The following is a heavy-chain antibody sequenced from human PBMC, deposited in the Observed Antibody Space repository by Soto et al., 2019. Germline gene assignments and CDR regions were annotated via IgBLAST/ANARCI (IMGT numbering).Heavy chain of an antibody. CDR2: ISGSGRIT. CDR3: VKERIELWLIDY. Sequence: QPGGSLRLSCVASGFSFGAYAMSWVRQSPGKGFEWVSTISGSGRITNYADFVKGRFTTSKDTSTNTLYLHMSSLTADDTAVYYCVKERIELWLIDYWGQGTLVTVS. J-gene: IGHJ4*02. V-gene: IGHV3-23*01. D-gene: IGHD2-15*01. CDR1: GFSFGAYA.